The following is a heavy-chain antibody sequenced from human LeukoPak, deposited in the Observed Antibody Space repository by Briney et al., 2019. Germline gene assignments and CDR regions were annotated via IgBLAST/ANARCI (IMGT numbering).Heavy chain of an antibody. CDR1: GGSISSGSYY. CDR2: IYTSGST. V-gene: IGHV4-61*02. CDR3: ARLGNYYDSSGYFDY. D-gene: IGHD3-22*01. J-gene: IGHJ4*02. Sequence: PSQTLSLTCTVSGGSISSGSYYWSWIRQPAGKGLEWIGRIYTSGSTNYNPSLKSRVTMSVDTSKNQFSLKLSSVTAADTAVYYCARLGNYYDSSGYFDYWGQGTLVTVSS.